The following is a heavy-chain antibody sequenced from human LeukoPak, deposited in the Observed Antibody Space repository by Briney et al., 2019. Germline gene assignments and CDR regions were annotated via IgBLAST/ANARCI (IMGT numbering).Heavy chain of an antibody. CDR2: ISSSSSYI. Sequence: WGSLRLSCAASGFTFSSYSMNWVRQAPGKGLEWVSSISSSSSYIYYADSVKGRFTISRDNAKNSLYLQMNSLRAEDTAVYYCARGGYSYGSGDYWGQGTLVTVSS. V-gene: IGHV3-21*01. D-gene: IGHD5-18*01. CDR3: ARGGYSYGSGDY. J-gene: IGHJ4*02. CDR1: GFTFSSYS.